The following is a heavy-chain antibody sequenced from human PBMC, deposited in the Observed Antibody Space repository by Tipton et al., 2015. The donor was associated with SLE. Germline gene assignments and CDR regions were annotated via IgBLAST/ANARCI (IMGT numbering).Heavy chain of an antibody. CDR1: GGSFSGYY. D-gene: IGHD5/OR15-5a*01. J-gene: IGHJ2*01. CDR2: INHSGST. Sequence: TLSLTCAVYGGSFSGYYWSLIRQPPGKGLEWIGEINHSGSTNYNPSLKSRVTISVDTSKNQFSLKLSSVTAADTAVYYCAGGPLLDLWGRGTLVTVSS. V-gene: IGHV4-34*01. CDR3: AGGPLLDL.